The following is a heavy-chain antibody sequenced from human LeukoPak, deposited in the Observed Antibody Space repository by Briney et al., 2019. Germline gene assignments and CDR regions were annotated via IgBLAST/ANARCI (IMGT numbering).Heavy chain of an antibody. Sequence: GGSLRLSCAASGFTDSSNYMIGVRQAPGKGLEGGAVIYSGGSTYYADSVQGRFTISRDNSKPTLYLQMNSLRAEDTAVYYCARDLGAGSSWQIDYWGQGTLVTVSS. CDR3: ARDLGAGSSWQIDY. CDR2: IYSGGST. D-gene: IGHD6-13*01. J-gene: IGHJ4*02. V-gene: IGHV3-53*05. CDR1: GFTDSSNY.